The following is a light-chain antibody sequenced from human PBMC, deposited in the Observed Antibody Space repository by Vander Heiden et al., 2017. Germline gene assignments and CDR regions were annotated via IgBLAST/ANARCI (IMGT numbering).Light chain of an antibody. CDR2: AAS. CDR3: QQHNSYPLT. Sequence: IRLTHSPSFLSASVVVRVTITCRARQGISSYFAWYQQKPGKAPKLLIYAASTLQSGVPSRFSGSGSGTEFTLTISSLQPEDFATYYCQQHNSYPLTFGGGTKVEIK. J-gene: IGKJ4*01. V-gene: IGKV1-9*01. CDR1: QGISSY.